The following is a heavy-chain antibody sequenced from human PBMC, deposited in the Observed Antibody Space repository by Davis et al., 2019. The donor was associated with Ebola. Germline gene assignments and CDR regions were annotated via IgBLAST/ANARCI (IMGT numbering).Heavy chain of an antibody. CDR3: ARVSLIWFGESPPYGMDV. Sequence: GGSLRLSCAASGFTFSSYGMHWVRQAPGKGLEWVAVISYDGSNKYYADSVKGRFTISRDNAKNSLYLQMNSLRVEDTAVYYCARVSLIWFGESPPYGMDVWGQGTTVTVSS. D-gene: IGHD3-10*01. J-gene: IGHJ6*02. CDR1: GFTFSSYG. CDR2: ISYDGSNK. V-gene: IGHV3-30*03.